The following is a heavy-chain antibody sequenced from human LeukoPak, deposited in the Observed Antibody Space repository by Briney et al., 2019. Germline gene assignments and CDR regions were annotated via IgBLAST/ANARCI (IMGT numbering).Heavy chain of an antibody. V-gene: IGHV1-69*13. D-gene: IGHD3-22*01. J-gene: IGHJ4*02. Sequence: SVKDSCKASGGTFISYAISWVRQAPGQGLEWMGGIIPIFGTANYAQKFQGRVTITADESTSTAYMELSSLRSGDTAVYYCARELCYYDSSGYCPPYFDYWGQGTLVTVSS. CDR1: GGTFISYA. CDR3: ARELCYYDSSGYCPPYFDY. CDR2: IIPIFGTA.